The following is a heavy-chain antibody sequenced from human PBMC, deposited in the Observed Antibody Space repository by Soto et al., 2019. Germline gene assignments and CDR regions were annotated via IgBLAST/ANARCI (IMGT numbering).Heavy chain of an antibody. CDR2: VFYTGIT. V-gene: IGHV4-59*01. D-gene: IGHD1-1*01. CDR3: AKWGAGAGTT. Sequence: QVHLQESGPGLVKPVETLSLTCSVSGGSITSYYWSWIRQPPGKGLEWIGYVFYTGITKYNPSFKSRATISGDTSRNQFSLNLMSVTAADTAVYYCAKWGAGAGTTWVQGIRVNVSS. CDR1: GGSITSYY. J-gene: IGHJ4*02.